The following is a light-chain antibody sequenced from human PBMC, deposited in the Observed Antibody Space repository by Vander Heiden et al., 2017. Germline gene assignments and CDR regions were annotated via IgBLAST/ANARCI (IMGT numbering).Light chain of an antibody. Sequence: DIVMTQSTPSLPVTPGEPAAIACRSSQSLLHSNGYNYLDWYLQKPGQSPQVLIYLGSNRASGVPDRFSGSGSGTDFTLKISRVEAEDVGVYYCMQALQTPLTFGGGPRWRSN. V-gene: IGKV2-28*01. CDR3: MQALQTPLT. J-gene: IGKJ4*01. CDR2: LGS. CDR1: QSLLHSNGYNY.